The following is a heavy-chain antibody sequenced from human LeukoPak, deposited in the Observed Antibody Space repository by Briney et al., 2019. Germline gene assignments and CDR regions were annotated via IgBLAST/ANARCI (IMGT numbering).Heavy chain of an antibody. J-gene: IGHJ4*02. CDR2: IYYSGTA. Sequence: PSETLSLTCTVSGGSISSSTSYWGWIRQPPGKGLEWIGNIYYSGTAYYNPSLKSRVTISVDTSKNQFSLKESSVTAADTAVYYCATDGDHANWGQGTLVTVSS. CDR3: ATDGDHAN. V-gene: IGHV4-39*07. CDR1: GGSISSSTSY. D-gene: IGHD7-27*01.